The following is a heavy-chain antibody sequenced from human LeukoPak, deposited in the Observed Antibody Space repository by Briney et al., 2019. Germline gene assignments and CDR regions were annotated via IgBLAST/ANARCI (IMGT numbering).Heavy chain of an antibody. Sequence: ASVKVSCKASGGTLSSYAISWVRQAPGQGLEWMGRIIPIFGTANYAQKFQGRVTITTDESTSTAYMELSSLRSEDTAVYYCALSPQAGAIHWGQGTLVTVSS. CDR1: GGTLSSYA. CDR2: IIPIFGTA. D-gene: IGHD2-2*01. J-gene: IGHJ4*02. CDR3: ALSPQAGAIH. V-gene: IGHV1-69*05.